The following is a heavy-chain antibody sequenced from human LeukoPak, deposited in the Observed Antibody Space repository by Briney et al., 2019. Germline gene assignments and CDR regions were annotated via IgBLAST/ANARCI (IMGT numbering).Heavy chain of an antibody. CDR1: GFTFSSYG. J-gene: IGHJ4*02. Sequence: HPGRSLRLSCAASGFTFSSYGMHWVRQAPGKGLEWVAVISYDGSNKYYADSVKGRFTISRDTSKNTPYLQMNSLKPEDTAVYSCASDPRDGYGHFDHWGQGTLVTVSS. V-gene: IGHV3-30*03. CDR3: ASDPRDGYGHFDH. CDR2: ISYDGSNK. D-gene: IGHD5-24*01.